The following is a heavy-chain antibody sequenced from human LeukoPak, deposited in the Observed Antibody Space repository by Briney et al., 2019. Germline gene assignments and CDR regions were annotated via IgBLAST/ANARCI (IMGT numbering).Heavy chain of an antibody. CDR1: GFTFSSYS. Sequence: GGSLRLSCAASGFTFSSYSMNWVRQAPGKGLEWVSSISSSSSYIYYADSVKGRFTISRDNSKNTLYLQMNSLRAEDTAVYYCAKGALAYCGGDCDSHFDYWGQGTLVTVSS. CDR3: AKGALAYCGGDCDSHFDY. CDR2: ISSSSSYI. D-gene: IGHD2-21*02. V-gene: IGHV3-21*01. J-gene: IGHJ4*02.